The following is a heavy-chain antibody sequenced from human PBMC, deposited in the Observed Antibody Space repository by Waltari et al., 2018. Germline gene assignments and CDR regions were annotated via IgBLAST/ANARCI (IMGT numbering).Heavy chain of an antibody. V-gene: IGHV3-30*18. D-gene: IGHD3-22*01. CDR1: GFTFSSYG. CDR2: ISYDGSNK. Sequence: QVQLVESGGGVVQPGRSLRLSCAASGFTFSSYGMHWVRQAPGKGLGWVAVISYDGSNKYYAESVKGRFTISRDNSKNTLYLQMNSLRAEDTAVYYCAKLLDSYYGMDVWGQGTTVTVSS. J-gene: IGHJ6*02. CDR3: AKLLDSYYGMDV.